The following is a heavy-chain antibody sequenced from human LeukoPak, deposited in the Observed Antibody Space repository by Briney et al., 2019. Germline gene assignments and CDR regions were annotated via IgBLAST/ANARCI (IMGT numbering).Heavy chain of an antibody. CDR3: ARRGRIVMVTAIPKDDAFDI. V-gene: IGHV1-18*01. Sequence: ASVKVPCKASGYTFSRYGISWVRQAPGQGLEGMGWINTYNGNTNYGQKFQGRVTMTTDISTSTAYMELRSLRSDDTAVYYCARRGRIVMVTAIPKDDAFDIWGQGTMVTVSS. J-gene: IGHJ3*02. D-gene: IGHD2-21*02. CDR2: INTYNGNT. CDR1: GYTFSRYG.